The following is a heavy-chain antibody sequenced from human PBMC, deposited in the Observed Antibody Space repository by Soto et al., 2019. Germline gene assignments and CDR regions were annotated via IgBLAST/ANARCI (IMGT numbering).Heavy chain of an antibody. D-gene: IGHD5-18*01. CDR2: IYYSGST. V-gene: IGHV4-39*01. CDR3: ASHSYGLHALDY. J-gene: IGHJ4*02. CDR1: GGSISSSSYC. Sequence: QLQLQESGPGLVKPSETLSLTCTVSGGSISSSSYCWGWIRQPPGKGLEWIGSIYYSGSTYYNPSLKSRVTISVDTSKNLFSLKLSSVTAADTAVYYCASHSYGLHALDYWGQGTLVTVSS.